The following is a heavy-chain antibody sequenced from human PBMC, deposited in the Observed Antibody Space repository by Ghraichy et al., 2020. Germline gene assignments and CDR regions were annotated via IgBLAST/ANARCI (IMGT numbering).Heavy chain of an antibody. Sequence: RGSLRLSCSASGFTFSSYAMHWVRQAPGKGLEYVSAISSNGGNTYYADSVKGRFTISRDNSKNTLYLQMSSLRAEDTAVYYCVKDARYYYDSSGYSPGWYFDLWGRGTLVTVSS. D-gene: IGHD3-22*01. CDR1: GFTFSSYA. V-gene: IGHV3-64D*06. J-gene: IGHJ2*01. CDR3: VKDARYYYDSSGYSPGWYFDL. CDR2: ISSNGGNT.